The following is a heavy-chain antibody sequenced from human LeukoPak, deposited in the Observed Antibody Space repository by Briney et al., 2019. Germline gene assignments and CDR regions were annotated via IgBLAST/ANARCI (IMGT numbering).Heavy chain of an antibody. CDR1: GYRFTRYW. V-gene: IGHV5-51*01. J-gene: IGHJ4*02. CDR3: ARHGSSSWPVDY. CDR2: IYPGDSDT. D-gene: IGHD6-13*01. Sequence: GESLKISCQGSGYRFTRYWIAWVRQMPGKGLEWMGMIYPGDSDTRYSPSFQGQVTISADKSISTTYFQWSSLKASDTAMYYCARHGSSSWPVDYWGQGTLVTVSS.